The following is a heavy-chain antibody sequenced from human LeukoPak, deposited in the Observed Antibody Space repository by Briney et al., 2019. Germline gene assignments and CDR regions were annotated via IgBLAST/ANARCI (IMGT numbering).Heavy chain of an antibody. CDR3: ARHPLRAGYYYMDV. V-gene: IGHV1-18*01. D-gene: IGHD5-24*01. CDR1: GYTFTSYG. J-gene: IGHJ6*03. Sequence: ASVKVSCKASGYTFTSYGISWVRQAPGQGLEWMGWISAYNGNTNYAQKLQGRVTMTTDTSTSTAYMELRSLRPDDTAVYYCARHPLRAGYYYMDVWGKGPTVTVSS. CDR2: ISAYNGNT.